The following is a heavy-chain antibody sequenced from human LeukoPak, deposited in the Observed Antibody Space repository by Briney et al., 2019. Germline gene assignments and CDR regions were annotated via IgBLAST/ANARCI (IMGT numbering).Heavy chain of an antibody. CDR2: INPNSGGT. Sequence: ASVKVSCKASGYTFTGYYMHWVRQAPGQGLEWMGWINPNSGGTNYAQKFQGRVTMTRDTSISTAYMELSRLRSDDTAVYCCARGTTMIVARSDYWGQGTLVTVSS. CDR3: ARGTTMIVARSDY. V-gene: IGHV1-2*02. CDR1: GYTFTGYY. J-gene: IGHJ4*02. D-gene: IGHD3-22*01.